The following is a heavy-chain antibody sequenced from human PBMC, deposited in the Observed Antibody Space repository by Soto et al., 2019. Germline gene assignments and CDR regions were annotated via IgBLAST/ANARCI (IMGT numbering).Heavy chain of an antibody. D-gene: IGHD3-9*01. CDR3: ARNEADYDILTGLD. CDR2: IYYNGGA. V-gene: IGHV4-31*01. J-gene: IGHJ4*02. Sequence: QVQLQESGPGLVKPSQTLSLTCTVSGASISSGGYYWNWIRQHPGKGLEWIGYIYYNGGATYNPSLSSTMTRSVDTAKNQISLRLRSVTAADTAVYDCARNEADYDILTGLDWGQGTLVTVSS. CDR1: GASISSGGYY.